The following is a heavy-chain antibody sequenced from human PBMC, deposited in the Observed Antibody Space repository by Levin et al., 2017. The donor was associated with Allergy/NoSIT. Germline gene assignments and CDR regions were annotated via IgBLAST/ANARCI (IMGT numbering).Heavy chain of an antibody. J-gene: IGHJ3*02. Sequence: HGESLKISCAASGFTVSSNYMSWVRQAPGKGLEWVSVIYSGGSTYYADSVKGRFTISRDNSKNTLYLQMNSLRAEDTAVYYCARGGGITIFWLDYAFDIWGQGTMVTVSS. V-gene: IGHV3-53*01. D-gene: IGHD3-9*01. CDR1: GFTVSSNY. CDR3: ARGGGITIFWLDYAFDI. CDR2: IYSGGST.